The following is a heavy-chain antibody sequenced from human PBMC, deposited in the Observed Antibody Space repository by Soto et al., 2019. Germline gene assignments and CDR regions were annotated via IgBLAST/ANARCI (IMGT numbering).Heavy chain of an antibody. D-gene: IGHD6-13*01. CDR1: RGSGNSYD. V-gene: IGHV4-59*02. CDR2: VYYSGST. J-gene: IGHJ4*02. CDR3: ARAETSGIHYFDY. Sequence: SHTLAVSCTFPRGSGNSYDWSLSRQPPGKGLDCMGYVYYSGSTNYNHSVKSRVTISVDTSKNQISLRLKSVTAAEKAFYYCARAETSGIHYFDYWGQGIMVPVSS.